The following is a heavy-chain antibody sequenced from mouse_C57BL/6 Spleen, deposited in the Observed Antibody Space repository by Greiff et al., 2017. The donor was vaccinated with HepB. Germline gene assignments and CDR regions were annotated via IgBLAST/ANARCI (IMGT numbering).Heavy chain of an antibody. CDR2: ISGGGGNT. Sequence: EVQLVESGGGLVKPGGSLKLSCAASGFTFSSYTMSWVRQTPEKRLEWVATISGGGGNTYYPDSVKGRFTISRDNAKNTLYLQMSSLRSEDTALYYCARPKLLRYLAWFAYWGQGTLVTVSA. CDR1: GFTFSSYT. D-gene: IGHD1-1*01. CDR3: ARPKLLRYLAWFAY. J-gene: IGHJ3*01. V-gene: IGHV5-9*01.